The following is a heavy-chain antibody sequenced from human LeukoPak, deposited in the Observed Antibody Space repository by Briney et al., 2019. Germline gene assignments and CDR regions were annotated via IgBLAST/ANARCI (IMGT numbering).Heavy chain of an antibody. J-gene: IGHJ6*03. CDR2: IIPIFGTA. V-gene: IGHV1-69*13. CDR3: ARGPYYYYYYMDV. CDR1: GYTFTGYY. Sequence: SVKVSCKASGYTFTGYYMHWVRQAPGQGLEWMGGIIPIFGTANYAQKFQGRVTITADESTSTAYMELSSLRSEDTAVYYCARGPYYYYYYMDVWGKGTTVTVSS.